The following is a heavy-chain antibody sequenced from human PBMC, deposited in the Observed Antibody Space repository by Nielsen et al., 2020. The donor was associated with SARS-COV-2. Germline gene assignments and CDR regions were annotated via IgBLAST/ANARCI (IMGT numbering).Heavy chain of an antibody. J-gene: IGHJ4*02. Sequence: GGSLRLSCKGSGSSFTSYWIGWVRQLPGKGLEWMGIIYPGDSDTRYSPSFQGQVTIPADQSISTAYLQWSSLKASDTAMYYCARRSGYYYGSGSLDWGQGTLVTVSS. CDR3: ARRSGYYYGSGSLD. D-gene: IGHD3-10*01. CDR1: GSSFTSYW. CDR2: IYPGDSDT. V-gene: IGHV5-51*01.